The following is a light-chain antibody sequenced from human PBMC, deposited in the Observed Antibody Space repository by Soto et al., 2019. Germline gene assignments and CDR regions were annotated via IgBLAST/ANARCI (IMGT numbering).Light chain of an antibody. J-gene: IGKJ1*01. V-gene: IGKV3-15*01. CDR1: QSVSSN. CDR2: EAS. Sequence: EIVLTQSPATLSVSPGERATLSCRASQSVSSNLAWYQQKPGQAPRLLLYEASIRATGIPARFSGDGSGTEFTLTISSLQSEDFGIYYCQKYNQWPWTFGPGTKVDIK. CDR3: QKYNQWPWT.